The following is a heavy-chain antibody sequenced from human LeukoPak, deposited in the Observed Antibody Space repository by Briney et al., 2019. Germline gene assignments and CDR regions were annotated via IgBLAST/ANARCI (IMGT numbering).Heavy chain of an antibody. CDR2: IIPIFGTA. J-gene: IGHJ4*02. D-gene: IGHD2-2*01. Sequence: ASVKVSCKASGGTFSSYAISWVRQAPGQGLEWMGGIIPIFGTANYAQKFQGRVTITADKSTSTAYMELSSLRSEDTAVYYCARDQSTSFELGPYFFDYWGQGTLVTVSS. CDR3: ARDQSTSFELGPYFFDY. V-gene: IGHV1-69*06. CDR1: GGTFSSYA.